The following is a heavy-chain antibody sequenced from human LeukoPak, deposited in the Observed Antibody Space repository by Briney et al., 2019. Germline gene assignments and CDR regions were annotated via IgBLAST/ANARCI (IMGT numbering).Heavy chain of an antibody. CDR3: AREGWGYNDGRGSFDY. D-gene: IGHD3-22*01. CDR1: GGSISSRSHH. V-gene: IGHV4-39*02. Sequence: SETLSLTCTVSGGSISSRSHHWGWIRLPPGKGLEWIGNIYYSGSTFYNPSLKSRVTISVDTSQEQFSLKLSSVTAADTAVYYCAREGWGYNDGRGSFDYWGQGTLVTVSS. CDR2: IYYSGST. J-gene: IGHJ4*02.